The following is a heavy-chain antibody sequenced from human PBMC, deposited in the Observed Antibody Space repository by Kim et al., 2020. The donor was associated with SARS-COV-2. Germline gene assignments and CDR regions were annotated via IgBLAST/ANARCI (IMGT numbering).Heavy chain of an antibody. D-gene: IGHD2-2*01. CDR3: ATAAPIVVVPAAEHYYYYYGMDV. CDR2: FDPEDGET. CDR1: GYTLTELS. Sequence: ASVKVSCKGSGYTLTELSMHWVRQAPGKGLEWMGGFDPEDGETIYAQKFQGRVTMTEDTSTDTAYMELSSLRSEDTAVYYCATAAPIVVVPAAEHYYYYYGMDVWGQGTTVTVSS. V-gene: IGHV1-24*01. J-gene: IGHJ6*02.